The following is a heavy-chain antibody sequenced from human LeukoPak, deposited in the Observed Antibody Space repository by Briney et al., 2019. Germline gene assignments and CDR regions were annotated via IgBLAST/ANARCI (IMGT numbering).Heavy chain of an antibody. Sequence: PGGSLRLSCAASGFTFSSYEMNWVRQAPGKGLEWGSYISSSGSTIYYADSVKGRFTISRDNAKNSLYLQMNSLRAEDTAVYYCARDLEWKLHLDVWGQGTTVTVSS. CDR1: GFTFSSYE. D-gene: IGHD1-26*01. CDR2: ISSSGSTI. V-gene: IGHV3-48*03. CDR3: ARDLEWKLHLDV. J-gene: IGHJ6*02.